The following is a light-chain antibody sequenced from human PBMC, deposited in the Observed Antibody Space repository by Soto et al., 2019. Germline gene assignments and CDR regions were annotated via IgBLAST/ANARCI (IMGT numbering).Light chain of an antibody. CDR3: QQYSSPPRT. CDR2: GAS. Sequence: ELVLTQSPGSLSLSPGERATLSCRASQSVSSYLAWYQQKPGQAPRLLISGASSRATGFPDRFSGSGSGTDFSLTISRLEPEDSAVYYCQQYSSPPRTFGQGTKVDIK. CDR1: QSVSSY. V-gene: IGKV3-20*01. J-gene: IGKJ1*01.